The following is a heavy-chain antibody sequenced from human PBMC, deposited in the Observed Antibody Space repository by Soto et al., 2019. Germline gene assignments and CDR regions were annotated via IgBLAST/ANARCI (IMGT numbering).Heavy chain of an antibody. J-gene: IGHJ6*02. V-gene: IGHV3-23*04. CDR1: HFVFSLSA. CDR2: ITGSGGET. Sequence: MQVVESGGGLVHPGGSLRLSCAAPHFVFSLSAMTWVRQVPGKGLEWVSTITGSGGETYFPDSVKGRFHISRENSKNTLFLQMRSLRAEDTAIYYCVKMAGPHFYFAMDVWGQGTAVTVSS. CDR3: VKMAGPHFYFAMDV.